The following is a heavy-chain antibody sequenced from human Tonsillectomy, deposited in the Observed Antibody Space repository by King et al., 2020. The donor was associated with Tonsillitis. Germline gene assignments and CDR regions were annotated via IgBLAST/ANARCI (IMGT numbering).Heavy chain of an antibody. Sequence: VQLVESGAEVKKPGASVKVSCKAAGYTFTSYYMHWVRQAPGQGFEWMGIINPSGGSTSYAQKFQGRVTMTRDTSTSTVYMGLSSLRSEDTAVYYCARQRAVGYFDYWGQGTLVTVSS. CDR3: ARQRAVGYFDY. V-gene: IGHV1-46*01. CDR1: GYTFTSYY. J-gene: IGHJ4*02. D-gene: IGHD6-25*01. CDR2: INPSGGST.